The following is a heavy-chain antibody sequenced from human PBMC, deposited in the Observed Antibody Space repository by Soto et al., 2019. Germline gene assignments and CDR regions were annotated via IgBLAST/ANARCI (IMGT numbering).Heavy chain of an antibody. V-gene: IGHV3-21*01. CDR1: GFTFSSYT. Sequence: PGGSLRLSCAASGFTFSSYTMNWVRQAPGRGLEWVSSIGTSSSYIYYADSVKGRFTISRDNAKNSLFLQMNSLRDDDTAVYYCARDSVRDYLYYYYGMDVWGQGTTVTVSS. D-gene: IGHD4-17*01. CDR3: ARDSVRDYLYYYYGMDV. J-gene: IGHJ6*02. CDR2: IGTSSSYI.